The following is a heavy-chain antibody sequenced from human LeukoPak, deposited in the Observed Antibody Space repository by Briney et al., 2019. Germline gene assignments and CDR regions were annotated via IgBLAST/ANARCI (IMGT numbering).Heavy chain of an antibody. V-gene: IGHV3-48*01. CDR3: AREGRVVRGSYDDWFDP. D-gene: IGHD1-26*01. Sequence: PGGSLRLSCAASGFAFSIYSMNWGRQAPGKGPEWVSYISGSSSAIYYADSVKGRFIISRDNAKNSLYLQMTSLRAEDTAVYYCAREGRVVRGSYDDWFDPWGQGTLVTVSS. CDR1: GFAFSIYS. J-gene: IGHJ5*02. CDR2: ISGSSSAI.